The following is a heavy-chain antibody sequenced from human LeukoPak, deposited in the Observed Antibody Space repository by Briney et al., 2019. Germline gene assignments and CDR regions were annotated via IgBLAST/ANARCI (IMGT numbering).Heavy chain of an antibody. J-gene: IGHJ4*02. CDR1: GFTFSSYA. Sequence: GGSLRLSCAASGFTFSSYAMSWVRQAPGKGLECVSAIRGSGGSTCYADSVKGRFTISRDNSKNTLYLQMNSLRAEDTAVYYCAKNQRVVPDYWGQGTLVTVSS. V-gene: IGHV3-23*01. D-gene: IGHD2-15*01. CDR3: AKNQRVVPDY. CDR2: IRGSGGST.